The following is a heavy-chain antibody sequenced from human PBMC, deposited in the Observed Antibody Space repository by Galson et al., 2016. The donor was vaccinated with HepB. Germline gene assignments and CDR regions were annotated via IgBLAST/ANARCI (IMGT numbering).Heavy chain of an antibody. J-gene: IGHJ3*02. Sequence: SVKVSCKASGDIFRTNAITWVRQAPGQGLEWMGGLIPIFETTNYAQKFQDRLTIPADASTRTAYMVLTNLTSEDTAVYYCATGPSAVTDPFDSWGQGTMVIVSS. V-gene: IGHV1-69*13. D-gene: IGHD4-17*01. CDR2: LIPIFETT. CDR3: ATGPSAVTDPFDS. CDR1: GDIFRTNA.